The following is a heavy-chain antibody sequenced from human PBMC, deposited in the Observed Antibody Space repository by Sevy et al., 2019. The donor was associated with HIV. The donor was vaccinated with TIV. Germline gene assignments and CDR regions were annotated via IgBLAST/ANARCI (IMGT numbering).Heavy chain of an antibody. Sequence: SETLSLTCAVYGGSFSGYYWSWIRQPPGKGLEWIGEINHSGSTNYNPSLKSRVTISVDTSKNQFSLKLSSVTAADTAVYYCARGRYCSGGSCYSRSAFFDYWVQGTLVTVSS. CDR1: GGSFSGYY. V-gene: IGHV4-34*01. CDR2: INHSGST. CDR3: ARGRYCSGGSCYSRSAFFDY. J-gene: IGHJ4*02. D-gene: IGHD2-15*01.